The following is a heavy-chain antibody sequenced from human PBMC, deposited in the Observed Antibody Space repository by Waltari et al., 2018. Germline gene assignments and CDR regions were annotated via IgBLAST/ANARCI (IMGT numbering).Heavy chain of an antibody. Sequence: QVQLVESGGGVVQPGGSLRLSCAASGFTFSSYGLPWVRPAPGKGLEWVAFIRYDGSNKYYADSVKGRFTISRDNSKNTLYLQMNSLRAEDTAVYYCAKGPLTTVTNGDYFDYWGQGTLVTVSS. J-gene: IGHJ4*02. V-gene: IGHV3-30*02. CDR2: IRYDGSNK. D-gene: IGHD4-17*01. CDR1: GFTFSSYG. CDR3: AKGPLTTVTNGDYFDY.